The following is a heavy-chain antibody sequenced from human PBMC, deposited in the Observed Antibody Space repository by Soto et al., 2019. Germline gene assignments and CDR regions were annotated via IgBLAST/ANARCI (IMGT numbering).Heavy chain of an antibody. D-gene: IGHD1-1*01. J-gene: IGHJ4*02. CDR3: AKSLPETHDEFDY. CDR1: GFTFSSYG. CDR2: ISYDGSNK. V-gene: IGHV3-30*18. Sequence: GSLRLSCTASGFTFSSYGLHWVRQAPGKGLEWVALISYDGSNKYYADSMKGRFTISRDNSKNPLYLPMNILRAEYTAVYYCAKSLPETHDEFDYWGQGTLVTVSS.